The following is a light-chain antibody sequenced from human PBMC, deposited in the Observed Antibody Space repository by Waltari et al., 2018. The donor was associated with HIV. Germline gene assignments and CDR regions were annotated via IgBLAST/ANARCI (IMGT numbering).Light chain of an antibody. J-gene: IGKJ1*01. CDR1: QTITSNS. Sequence: EIVLTQSPGTLSLSPGERATLFCRASQTITSNSLAWYQQKSGLPPRFLIYGASNRAIGIPDRFSGSGSGTDFTLTISRLEPEDFAVYYCQHYGGSSWTFGQGTKVEIK. V-gene: IGKV3-20*01. CDR3: QHYGGSSWT. CDR2: GAS.